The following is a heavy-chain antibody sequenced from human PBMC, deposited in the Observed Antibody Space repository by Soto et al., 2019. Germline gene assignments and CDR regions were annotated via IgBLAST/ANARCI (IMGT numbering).Heavy chain of an antibody. J-gene: IGHJ4*02. CDR2: ISKSDYT. CDR1: GFAFNNYG. D-gene: IGHD2-2*01. V-gene: IGHV3-21*01. CDR3: AREDSIIIPAVSDF. Sequence: LRLSCTVSGFAFNNYGINWVRQAPGKGLEWVSSISKSDYTYYSDSVKGRFTISRDNAKNSVSLQMNTLRVEDTAVYYCAREDSIIIPAVSDFWGQGTLVTV.